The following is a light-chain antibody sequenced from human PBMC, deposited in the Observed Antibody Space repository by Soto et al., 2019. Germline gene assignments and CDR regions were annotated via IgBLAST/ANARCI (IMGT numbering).Light chain of an antibody. CDR3: GSYTNSITLV. Sequence: QSALTQPASVSGSPGQSITISCTGTSSDVGGYNYVSWYQHHPGKVPKLLIYDVNLRPPGISNRFSGSKSGNTASLTISGIQADAEGYYYCGSYTNSITLVFGGGTKLTVL. CDR1: SSDVGGYNY. CDR2: DVN. J-gene: IGLJ2*01. V-gene: IGLV2-14*03.